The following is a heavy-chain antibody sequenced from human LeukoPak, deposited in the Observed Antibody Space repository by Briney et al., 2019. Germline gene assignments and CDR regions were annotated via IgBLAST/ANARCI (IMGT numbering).Heavy chain of an antibody. V-gene: IGHV3-23*01. CDR1: GFTFSSSA. CDR2: ISASGGST. J-gene: IGHJ4*02. Sequence: GGSLRLSCAASGFTFSSSAMSWVRQVPGKGLEWVSGISASGGSTSYADSVRGRFTISRDNSKNTLYVQMNSLRDEDTAVYYCAKESGYDSTYQFDYWGQGTLVTVSS. CDR3: AKESGYDSTYQFDY. D-gene: IGHD5-12*01.